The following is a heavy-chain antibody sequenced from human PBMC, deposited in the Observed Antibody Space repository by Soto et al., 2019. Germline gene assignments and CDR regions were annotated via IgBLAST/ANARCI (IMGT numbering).Heavy chain of an antibody. D-gene: IGHD3-9*01. CDR1: GFTFSSYS. J-gene: IGHJ4*02. CDR3: AMTPGDDILTGYRY. V-gene: IGHV3-48*01. Sequence: PGGSLSLSCAASGFTFSSYSMNWVRQAPGKGLEWVSYISSSSSTIYYADSVKGRFTISRDNAKNSLYLQMNSLRAEDTAVYYCAMTPGDDILTGYRYWGQGTLVTVSS. CDR2: ISSSSSTI.